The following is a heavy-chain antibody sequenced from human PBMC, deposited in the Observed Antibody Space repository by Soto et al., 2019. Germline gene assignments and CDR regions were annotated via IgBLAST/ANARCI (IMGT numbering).Heavy chain of an antibody. V-gene: IGHV3-23*01. CDR2: VTGSGSNT. CDR1: GFTFSSYS. J-gene: IGHJ4*02. D-gene: IGHD2-2*01. Sequence: EVQLLESGEGLVQPGGSLRLSCVVSGFTFSSYSMSWVRQAPGKGLEWVSSVTGSGSNTHYADSMKGRFTISRDNSKNTLYLQMSSLRIEDTAVYFCARRMPYFFDYWGQGTLVTVSS. CDR3: ARRMPYFFDY.